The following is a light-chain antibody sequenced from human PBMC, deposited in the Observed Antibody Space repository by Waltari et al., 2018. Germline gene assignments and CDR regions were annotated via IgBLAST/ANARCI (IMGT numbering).Light chain of an antibody. V-gene: IGKV1-5*03. Sequence: DMQMTQSPSTLSASVGDRVTITCRASQSISNWLAWYQQIPGKAPKLLIYKASSLESGVPSRFSGSGSGTEFTLTISSLQPDDFATYYCQQYNTYSRTFGQGTKLEIK. CDR3: QQYNTYSRT. J-gene: IGKJ2*02. CDR1: QSISNW. CDR2: KAS.